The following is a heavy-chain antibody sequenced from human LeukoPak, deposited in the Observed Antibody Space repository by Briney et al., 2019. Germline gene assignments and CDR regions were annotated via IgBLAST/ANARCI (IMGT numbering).Heavy chain of an antibody. J-gene: IGHJ4*02. V-gene: IGHV3-9*01. D-gene: IGHD2-2*01. Sequence: GGSLRLSCAGYGFTFDEHALHWVRQAPGKGLEWVSGINRNSDKVGYADSVKGRFTISRDNARNFLYLQMNSLRLEDTAMYYCTKDRYCPSTNCPVDYWGQGTLVTVSS. CDR3: TKDRYCPSTNCPVDY. CDR2: INRNSDKV. CDR1: GFTFDEHA.